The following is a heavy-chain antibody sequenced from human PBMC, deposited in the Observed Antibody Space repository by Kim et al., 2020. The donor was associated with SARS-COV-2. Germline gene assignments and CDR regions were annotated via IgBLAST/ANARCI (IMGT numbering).Heavy chain of an antibody. CDR1: GYTLTELS. CDR3: ATGLLSWRYMDV. CDR2: FDPEDGET. V-gene: IGHV1-24*01. J-gene: IGHJ6*03. D-gene: IGHD1-26*01. Sequence: ASVKVSCKVSGYTLTELSMHWVRQAPGKGLEWMGGFDPEDGETIYAQKFQGRVTMTEDTSTDTAYMELSSLRSEDTAVYYCATGLLSWRYMDVWGKGTTVTVSS.